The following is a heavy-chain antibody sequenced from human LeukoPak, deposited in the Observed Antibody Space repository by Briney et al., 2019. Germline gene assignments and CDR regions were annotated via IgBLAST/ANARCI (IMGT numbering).Heavy chain of an antibody. Sequence: PAGSLRLSCAAYGFTVSTYAMHRVRQAPGNGLEWLAILSYDGRDKHDADSVKGRFTISRDNSKNTLYLQMNSMRAEDTAVYYCAKDTEPYSSKYIFDSWGQGTLVTVSS. CDR1: GFTVSTYA. D-gene: IGHD6-13*01. V-gene: IGHV3-30*04. CDR3: AKDTEPYSSKYIFDS. CDR2: LSYDGRDK. J-gene: IGHJ4*02.